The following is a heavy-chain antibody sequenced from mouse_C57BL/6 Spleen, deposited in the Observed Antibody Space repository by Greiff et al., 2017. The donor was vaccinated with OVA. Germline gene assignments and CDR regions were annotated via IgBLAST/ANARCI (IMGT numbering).Heavy chain of an antibody. V-gene: IGHV1-52*01. J-gene: IGHJ4*01. CDR3: ARRSTVVPDAMDY. CDR2: IDPSDSET. D-gene: IGHD1-1*01. Sequence: QVQLQQSGAELVRPGSSVKLSCKASGYTFTSYWMHWVKQRPIQGLEWIGNIDPSDSETHYNQKFKDKATLTVDKSSSTAYMQLSSLTSADSAVYYCARRSTVVPDAMDYWGQGTSVTVSS. CDR1: GYTFTSYW.